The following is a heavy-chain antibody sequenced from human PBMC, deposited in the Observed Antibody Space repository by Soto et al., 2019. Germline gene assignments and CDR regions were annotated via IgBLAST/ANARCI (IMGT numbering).Heavy chain of an antibody. CDR1: GFTFSSFS. V-gene: IGHV3-21*06. CDR3: AGGGDTSGSWPRY. CDR2: ISSSSTYI. J-gene: IGHJ4*02. D-gene: IGHD3-22*01. Sequence: GGSLRLSCAGSGFTFSSFSMTWVRQAPGKGLEWVPSISSSSTYIYYADSVKGRFTISRDDAKNSLFLQMSTLRVEDTAMYYCAGGGDTSGSWPRYWGQGTLVTVSS.